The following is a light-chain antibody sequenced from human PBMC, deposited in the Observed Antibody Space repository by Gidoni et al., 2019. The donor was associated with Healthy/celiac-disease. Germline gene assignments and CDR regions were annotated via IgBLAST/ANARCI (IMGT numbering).Light chain of an antibody. V-gene: IGKV3-11*01. J-gene: IGKJ2*01. CDR2: DAS. CDR1: QSVSSY. Sequence: DIVLTQSPATLSLSPGERATLSCRASQSVSSYLAWYQQKPGQAPRLLIYDASNRATGITARFSGSGSGTDFTLTISSLEPEDFAVYYCQQRSNWLRYTFGQGTKLEIK. CDR3: QQRSNWLRYT.